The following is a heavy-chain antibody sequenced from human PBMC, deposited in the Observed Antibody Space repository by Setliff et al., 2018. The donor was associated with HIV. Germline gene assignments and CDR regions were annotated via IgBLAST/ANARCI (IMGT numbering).Heavy chain of an antibody. CDR1: GDSIRGYY. CDR2: VFYTGFA. Sequence: SETLSLTCTVSGDSIRGYYWSWIRQPPGKGLEWMGYVFYTGFAAYNPSLKSRLTISVDTSKRQFSLTLTSVTAADTAVYYCARQMPIPGIAITPVDYWGQGALVTV. CDR3: ARQMPIPGIAITPVDY. D-gene: IGHD5-12*01. V-gene: IGHV4-59*08. J-gene: IGHJ4*02.